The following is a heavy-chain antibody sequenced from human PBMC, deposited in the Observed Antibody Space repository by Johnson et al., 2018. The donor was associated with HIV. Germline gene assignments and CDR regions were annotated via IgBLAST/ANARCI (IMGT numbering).Heavy chain of an antibody. CDR3: AKGPQGIATPDAFDI. CDR1: GFTFSSYP. V-gene: IGHV3-30-3*01. CDR2: ISYDGCNE. D-gene: IGHD2-21*01. Sequence: HVQLVESGGGVVQPGRSLRLSCAASGFTFSSYPMHWVRQAPGKGLEWVAIISYDGCNEYYADSVKGRFTISRDNSKNTLFLQMNSLRAEGTTVYYCAKGPQGIATPDAFDIWGQGTMVTVSS. J-gene: IGHJ3*02.